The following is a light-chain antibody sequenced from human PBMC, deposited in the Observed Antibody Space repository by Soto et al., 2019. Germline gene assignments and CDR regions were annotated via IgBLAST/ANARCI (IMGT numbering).Light chain of an antibody. CDR3: QHWNDYSWT. CDR1: QSISIW. J-gene: IGKJ1*01. CDR2: KTS. V-gene: IGKV1-5*03. Sequence: DIPMTQSPSTLSASVGDRVTITCRASQSISIWLAWYQQKPRKAPNLLIYKTSSLEIGVPSRFSGSGSGTEFTLTISSLQPDDYATYYCQHWNDYSWTFGQGTKVEVK.